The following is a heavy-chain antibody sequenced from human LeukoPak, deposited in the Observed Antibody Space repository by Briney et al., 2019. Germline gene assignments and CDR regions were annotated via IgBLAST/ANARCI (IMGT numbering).Heavy chain of an antibody. CDR2: VSDDGSNQ. D-gene: IGHD6-13*01. CDR1: GFTFNTYG. V-gene: IGHV3-30*03. J-gene: IGHJ4*02. Sequence: GGSPRLSCAASGFTFNTYGLHWVRQAPGKGLEWVAVVSDDGSNQYYADSVKGRFTISRDNCKNSLYLQMNSLRAEDTAVYYCARLGAAGEYYFDYWGQGTLVTVSS. CDR3: ARLGAAGEYYFDY.